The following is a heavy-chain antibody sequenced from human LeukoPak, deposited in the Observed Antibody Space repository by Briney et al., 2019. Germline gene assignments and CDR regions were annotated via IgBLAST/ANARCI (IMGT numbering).Heavy chain of an antibody. CDR1: GFTFSSYA. D-gene: IGHD1-26*01. CDR2: ISGSGGST. CDR3: AKDRGSYRVFDY. J-gene: IGHJ4*02. Sequence: GGSLRLSCAASGFTFSSYAMSWVRQAPGKGLEWVSAISGSGGSTYYADSVKGRFTISRDNSKNTLYLQMNSLRAEDTAVCYCAKDRGSYRVFDYWGQGTLVTVSS. V-gene: IGHV3-23*01.